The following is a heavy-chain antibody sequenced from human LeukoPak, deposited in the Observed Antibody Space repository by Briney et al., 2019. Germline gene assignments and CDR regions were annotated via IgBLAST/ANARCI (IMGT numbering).Heavy chain of an antibody. Sequence: GGSLRLSCAASGFTFSTYAMSWVRQAPGKGLEWVSVISGSGGSTYYADSMKGRFTISRDNSENTLYLQMNSLRAEDTAVYYCARVAPDSSGKYYFDSWGQGTLVTVSS. CDR2: ISGSGGST. J-gene: IGHJ4*02. CDR1: GFTFSTYA. CDR3: ARVAPDSSGKYYFDS. D-gene: IGHD6-19*01. V-gene: IGHV3-23*01.